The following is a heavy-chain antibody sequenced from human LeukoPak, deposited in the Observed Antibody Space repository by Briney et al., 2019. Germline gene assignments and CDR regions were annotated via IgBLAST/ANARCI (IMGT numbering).Heavy chain of an antibody. Sequence: SEALSLTCTVSGYSISSGYYWGWIRQPPGKGLEWIGSIYHSGRTFYNPSLKSRVTISVDTSKNQLSLKLSSVTAADTAVYYCARETRKRYCSSTSCPRLPFDYWGQGTLVTVSS. CDR2: IYHSGRT. CDR1: GYSISSGYY. V-gene: IGHV4-38-2*02. CDR3: ARETRKRYCSSTSCPRLPFDY. D-gene: IGHD2-2*01. J-gene: IGHJ4*02.